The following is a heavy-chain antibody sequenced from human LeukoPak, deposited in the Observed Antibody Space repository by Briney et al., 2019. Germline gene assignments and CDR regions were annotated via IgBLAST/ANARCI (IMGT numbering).Heavy chain of an antibody. J-gene: IGHJ4*02. CDR1: AFTFSSYG. CDR3: AKGRYSNVRLDY. V-gene: IGHV3-30*02. CDR2: IRYDGSNK. Sequence: GGSLRPSCGASAFTFSSYGMHWVRQAPGKGLEWVAFIRYDGSNKYYADSVKGRFTISRDNSKNTLYLQMNSLRAEDTAVYYCAKGRYSNVRLDYWGQGTLVTVSS. D-gene: IGHD4-11*01.